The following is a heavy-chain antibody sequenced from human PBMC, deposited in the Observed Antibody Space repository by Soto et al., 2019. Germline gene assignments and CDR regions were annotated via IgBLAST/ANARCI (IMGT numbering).Heavy chain of an antibody. J-gene: IGHJ5*02. CDR3: ARSGSYYPARNWFGP. D-gene: IGHD3-10*01. Sequence: QAQLVQSGVEMKNVGASMKVSCKASGYTFTSYGISWVRQAPGQGLEWMGWISGFNDDTNHAQKFQGRVTVTKETSTSTASMELRRLKSDDTAVYYCARSGSYYPARNWFGPWGQGTLVTVSS. CDR2: ISGFNDDT. CDR1: GYTFTSYG. V-gene: IGHV1-18*01.